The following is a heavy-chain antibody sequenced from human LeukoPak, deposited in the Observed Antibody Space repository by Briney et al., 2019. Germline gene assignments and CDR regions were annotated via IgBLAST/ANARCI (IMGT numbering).Heavy chain of an antibody. D-gene: IGHD6-19*01. Sequence: SQTLSLTCAISGDSVSSNSAAWNWIRQSPSRGLEWLGRTYYRSKWYNDYAVSVKNRITINPDTSKNQFSLQLNSVTPEDTAVYYCARTKGIAVAGTYDYWGQGTLVTVSS. CDR1: GDSVSSNSAA. CDR2: TYYRSKWYN. CDR3: ARTKGIAVAGTYDY. V-gene: IGHV6-1*01. J-gene: IGHJ4*02.